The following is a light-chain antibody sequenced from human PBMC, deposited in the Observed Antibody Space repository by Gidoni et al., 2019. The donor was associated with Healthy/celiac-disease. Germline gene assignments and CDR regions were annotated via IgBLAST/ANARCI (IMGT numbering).Light chain of an antibody. CDR2: DAS. V-gene: IGKV3-11*01. CDR3: QQRSNWPPAVT. Sequence: DIVLPQSPATLSLSPGESATLSCRASQSDSSNLAWYQQNPGQAPRLLIYDASNRATGIPARFSGSGSGTDFTLTISSLEPEDFAVYYCQQRSNWPPAVTFGQGTRLEIK. CDR1: QSDSSN. J-gene: IGKJ5*01.